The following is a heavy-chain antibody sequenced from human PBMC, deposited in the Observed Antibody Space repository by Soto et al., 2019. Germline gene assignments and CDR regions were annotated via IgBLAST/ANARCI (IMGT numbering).Heavy chain of an antibody. CDR2: IHYTGST. CDR1: GGSIGNYY. V-gene: IGHV4-59*01. J-gene: IGHJ4*02. D-gene: IGHD6-19*01. CDR3: AGEYSSFEY. Sequence: SETLSLTCTVSGGSIGNYYWSWIRQPPGKGLEWIGYIHYTGSTSYHPSLESRVTILVDTSKNQLSLSLTSVTAADTAVYYCAGEYSSFEYWGQGTQVTVSS.